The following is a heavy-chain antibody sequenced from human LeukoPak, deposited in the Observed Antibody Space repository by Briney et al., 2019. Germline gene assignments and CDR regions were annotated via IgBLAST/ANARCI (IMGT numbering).Heavy chain of an antibody. CDR2: IYYSGST. J-gene: IGHJ4*02. D-gene: IGHD1-26*01. Sequence: PSETLSLTCTVSGGSISSYYWSWIRQPPGKGLEWIGYIYYSGSTNYNPSLKSRVTISVDTSKNQFSLKLSSVTAADTAVYYCARDNRSGSYSYWGQGTLVTVSS. CDR1: GGSISSYY. V-gene: IGHV4-59*12. CDR3: ARDNRSGSYSY.